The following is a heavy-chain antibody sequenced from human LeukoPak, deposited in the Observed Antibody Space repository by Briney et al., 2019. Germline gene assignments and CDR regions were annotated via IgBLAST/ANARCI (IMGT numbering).Heavy chain of an antibody. Sequence: GASVKVSCKASGYTFTSYAMNWVRQAPGQGLEWMGWINTNTGNPTYAQGSTGRFVFSSDTSVSTAYLQISSLKAEDTAVYYCAREYYYDSSGYLDAFDIWGQGTMVTVSS. CDR1: GYTFTSYA. CDR2: INTNTGNP. CDR3: AREYYYDSSGYLDAFDI. V-gene: IGHV7-4-1*02. J-gene: IGHJ3*02. D-gene: IGHD3-22*01.